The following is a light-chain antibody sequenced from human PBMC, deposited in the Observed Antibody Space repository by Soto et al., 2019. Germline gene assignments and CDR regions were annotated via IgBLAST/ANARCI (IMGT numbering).Light chain of an antibody. V-gene: IGLV1-40*01. Sequence: QPVLTQPPSVSGAPGQRVTISCTGSSSNIGAGYDVHWYQQLPGTAPKLLIYGNSNRPSGVPDRFSGSKSGTSASLAITGLQAEDEADYYCQSYDSSLSAVFGVGTQLTVL. J-gene: IGLJ2*01. CDR3: QSYDSSLSAV. CDR2: GNS. CDR1: SSNIGAGYD.